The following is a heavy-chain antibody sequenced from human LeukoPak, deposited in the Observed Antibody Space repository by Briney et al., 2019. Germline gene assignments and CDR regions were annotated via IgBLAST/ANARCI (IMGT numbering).Heavy chain of an antibody. Sequence: GGSLRLSCAASGFTFSSYGMQWVRQAPGKGLEWVAVIWYDGSNKYYADSVKGRFTISRDNSKNTLYLQMNSLRAEDTAVYYCARTYCSGGSCYYFDDWGQGTLVTVSS. CDR3: ARTYCSGGSCYYFDD. D-gene: IGHD2-15*01. CDR1: GFTFSSYG. V-gene: IGHV3-33*01. CDR2: IWYDGSNK. J-gene: IGHJ4*02.